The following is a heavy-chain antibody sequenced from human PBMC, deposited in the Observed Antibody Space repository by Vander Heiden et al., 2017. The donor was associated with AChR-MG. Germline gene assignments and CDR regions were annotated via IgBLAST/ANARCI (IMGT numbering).Heavy chain of an antibody. J-gene: IGHJ5*02. CDR3: ARGLVVVPAASNWFDP. CDR1: GLTFSRYS. CDR2: ISSSSSYI. Sequence: EVQLVESGGGLVMPGGSLRLPCAASGLTFSRYSMNWVRQAPGKGLEWVSSISSSSSYIYYADSVKGRFTSSRDNAKNSLYLQMNSRRAEDTAVYYCARGLVVVPAASNWFDPWGQGTLVTVSS. V-gene: IGHV3-21*01. D-gene: IGHD2-2*01.